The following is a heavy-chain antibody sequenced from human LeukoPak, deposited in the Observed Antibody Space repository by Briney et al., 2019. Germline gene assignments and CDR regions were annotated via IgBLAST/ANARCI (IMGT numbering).Heavy chain of an antibody. CDR2: ISYDGSNK. CDR3: ARDLEGQLDLGLDY. CDR1: GFTFSSYA. D-gene: IGHD6-6*01. Sequence: GGSLRLSCAASGFTFSSYAMHWVRQAPGKGLEWVADISYDGSNKYSADSVKGRFTISRDNSKNTLYLQMNSLRAEDTAVYYCARDLEGQLDLGLDYWGQGTLVTVSS. J-gene: IGHJ4*02. V-gene: IGHV3-30-3*01.